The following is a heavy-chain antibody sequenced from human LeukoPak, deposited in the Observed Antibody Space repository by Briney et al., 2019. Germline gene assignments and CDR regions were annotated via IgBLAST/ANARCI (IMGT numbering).Heavy chain of an antibody. CDR3: AIRGYSYGWYFAY. Sequence: PSETLSLTCSVYGVSFSGYYWSWIRQPPGKGLEWIGEINHSGNTNYNPSLKSRVTISVDTSKNQSSLKLSSVPAADTAVYYCAIRGYSYGWYFAYWGQGTLVTVPS. CDR2: INHSGNT. V-gene: IGHV4-34*01. J-gene: IGHJ4*02. CDR1: GVSFSGYY. D-gene: IGHD5-18*01.